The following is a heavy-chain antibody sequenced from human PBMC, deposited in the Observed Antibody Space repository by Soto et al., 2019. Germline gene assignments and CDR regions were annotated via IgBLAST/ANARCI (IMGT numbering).Heavy chain of an antibody. D-gene: IGHD2-15*01. CDR2: IIPIFGTA. Sequence: ASVKVSCKASGGTFSSYAISWVRQAPGQGLEWMGGIIPIFGTANYAQKFQGRVTITADESTSTAYMELSSLRSEDTAVYYCARGQDIVVVVAATHPLLDYYYYGMDVWGQGTTVTVSS. CDR3: ARGQDIVVVVAATHPLLDYYYYGMDV. CDR1: GGTFSSYA. V-gene: IGHV1-69*13. J-gene: IGHJ6*02.